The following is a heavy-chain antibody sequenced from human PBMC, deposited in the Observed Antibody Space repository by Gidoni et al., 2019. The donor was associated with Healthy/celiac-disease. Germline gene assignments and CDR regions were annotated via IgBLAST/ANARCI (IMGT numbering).Heavy chain of an antibody. CDR2: ISGSGGRT. D-gene: IGHD3-3*01. CDR1: GFTFSSYA. V-gene: IGHV3-23*01. Sequence: EVQLLVSGGGLVQPGGSLRSSCAAAGFTFSSYAMSWVRQAAGKGLAGVSAISGSGGRTYYADSVKGRFTISRDNSKNTLYLQMNSLRAEDTAVYYCAKNPYDLEHGAFDIWGQGTMVTVSS. J-gene: IGHJ3*02. CDR3: AKNPYDLEHGAFDI.